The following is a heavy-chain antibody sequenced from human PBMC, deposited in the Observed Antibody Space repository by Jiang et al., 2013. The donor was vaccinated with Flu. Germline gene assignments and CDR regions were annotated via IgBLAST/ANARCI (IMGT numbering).Heavy chain of an antibody. V-gene: IGHV3-48*02. J-gene: IGHJ4*02. Sequence: GLEWVSYISGSSDSVYYTGSVKGRFAISRDNAKNSLYLQLNSLRDEDTAVYYCARDVGAARFDYWGRGTLVIVSS. D-gene: IGHD6-6*01. CDR2: ISGSSDSV. CDR3: ARDVGAARFDY.